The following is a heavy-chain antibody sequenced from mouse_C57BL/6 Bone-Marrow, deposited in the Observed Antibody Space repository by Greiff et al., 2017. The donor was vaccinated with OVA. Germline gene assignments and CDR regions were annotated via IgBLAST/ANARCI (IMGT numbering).Heavy chain of an antibody. CDR2: INPNNGGT. Sequence: EVQLQQSGPELVKPGASVKISCKASGYTFTDYYMNWVKQSHGKSLEWIGDINPNNGGTSYNQKFKGKATLTVDKSSSTAYMELRSLTSEDSAVYYCAREPTVAPDYYAMDYWGQGTSVTVSS. CDR3: AREPTVAPDYYAMDY. CDR1: GYTFTDYY. D-gene: IGHD1-1*01. J-gene: IGHJ4*01. V-gene: IGHV1-26*01.